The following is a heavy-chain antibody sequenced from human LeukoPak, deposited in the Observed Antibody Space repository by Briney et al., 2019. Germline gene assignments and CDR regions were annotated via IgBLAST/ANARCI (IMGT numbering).Heavy chain of an antibody. V-gene: IGHV3-7*03. CDR2: IKEDGSER. CDR3: ARDLGYCTNGVYHTRFDY. CDR1: RFSFSLYN. J-gene: IGHJ4*02. Sequence: GGSLRLSCAASRFSFSLYNMNWVRQAPGKGLEWVASIKEDGSERQYVDSVKGRFSISRDNTKGSLFLQLNSLRAEDTAVYYCARDLGYCTNGVYHTRFDYWGQGTLVAVSS. D-gene: IGHD2-8*01.